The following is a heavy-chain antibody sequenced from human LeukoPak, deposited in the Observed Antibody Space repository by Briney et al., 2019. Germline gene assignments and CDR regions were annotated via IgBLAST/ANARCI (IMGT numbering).Heavy chain of an antibody. Sequence: GGSLRLSCAASGFTFSSYSMNWVRQAPGKGLEWVSSISSSSSYIYYADSVKGRFTISRDNAKNSLYLQVNSLRAEDTAVYYCARDGGGYSSSSGYDYWGQGTLVTVSS. D-gene: IGHD6-6*01. CDR1: GFTFSSYS. J-gene: IGHJ4*02. V-gene: IGHV3-21*01. CDR2: ISSSSSYI. CDR3: ARDGGGYSSSSGYDY.